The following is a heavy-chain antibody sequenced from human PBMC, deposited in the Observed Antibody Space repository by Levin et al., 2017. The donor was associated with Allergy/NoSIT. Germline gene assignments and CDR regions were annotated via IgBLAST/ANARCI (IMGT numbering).Heavy chain of an antibody. V-gene: IGHV3-23*01. CDR3: AKDLSSSSGWNYGDS. J-gene: IGHJ4*02. CDR1: GFNFKNYA. Sequence: QPGGSLRLSCAASGFNFKNYAMSWVRQVPVKGLEWISGISGSGGTANYADSVRERFSISRDNSKNELYLFMHNLRADDTAIYYCAKDLSSSSGWNYGDSWGQGIVVNVSS. D-gene: IGHD6-19*01. CDR2: ISGSGGTA.